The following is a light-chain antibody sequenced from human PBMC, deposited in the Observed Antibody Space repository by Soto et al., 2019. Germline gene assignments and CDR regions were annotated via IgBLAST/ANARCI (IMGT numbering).Light chain of an antibody. CDR3: QTWGTGILV. J-gene: IGLJ2*01. Sequence: QYVLTQSPSASASLGASVKLTCTLSSGHSSYAIAWHQQQPEKGPRFLMKLNSDGSHNKGDGIPDRFSGSSSGAERHLTISSLQSEDEADYYCQTWGTGILVFGGGTKLTVL. CDR2: LNSDGSH. V-gene: IGLV4-69*01. CDR1: SGHSSYA.